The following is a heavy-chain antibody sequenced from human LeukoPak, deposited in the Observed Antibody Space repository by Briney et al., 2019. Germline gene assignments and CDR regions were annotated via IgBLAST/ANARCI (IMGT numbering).Heavy chain of an antibody. CDR1: GGTFSSYA. V-gene: IGHV1-69*05. Sequence: SVKVSCKASGGTFSSYAISWVRQAPGRGLEWMGGIIPIFGTANYAQKFQGRVTITTDESTSTAYMELSSLRSEDTAVYYCARDVNPHTYYYDSSGYYPQVGFDYWGQGTLVTVSS. CDR2: IIPIFGTA. CDR3: ARDVNPHTYYYDSSGYYPQVGFDY. J-gene: IGHJ4*02. D-gene: IGHD3-22*01.